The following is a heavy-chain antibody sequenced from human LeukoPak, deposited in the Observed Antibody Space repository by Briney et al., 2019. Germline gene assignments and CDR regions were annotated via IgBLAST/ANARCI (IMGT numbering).Heavy chain of an antibody. V-gene: IGHV3-21*01. CDR3: ARGEDYYDSSGYYVLRN. J-gene: IGHJ4*02. CDR1: GFTFSSYS. Sequence: PGGSLRLSCAASGFTFSSYSMNWVRQAPGKGLEWVSSISSSSSYIYYADSVKGRFTISRDNAKNSLYLQMNSLRAEDTAVYYCARGEDYYDSSGYYVLRNWGQGTLVTVSS. D-gene: IGHD3-22*01. CDR2: ISSSSSYI.